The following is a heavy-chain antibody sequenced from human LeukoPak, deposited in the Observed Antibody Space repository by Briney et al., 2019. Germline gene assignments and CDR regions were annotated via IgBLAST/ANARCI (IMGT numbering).Heavy chain of an antibody. CDR3: ARDSAAHRDFSGSYPY. CDR2: VSSSGSL. V-gene: IGHV3-21*04. J-gene: IGHJ4*02. D-gene: IGHD1-26*01. Sequence: GGSLRLSCVASKFTFSTYSMTWVRQAPGKGLEWVSSVSSSGSLSYADSVKGRFTISRDNAKNSLYLQMNSLRAEDTAVYYCARDSAAHRDFSGSYPYWGQGTLVTVSS. CDR1: KFTFSTYS.